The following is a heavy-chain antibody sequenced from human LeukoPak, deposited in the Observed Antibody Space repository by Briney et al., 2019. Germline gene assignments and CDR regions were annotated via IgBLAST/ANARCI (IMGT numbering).Heavy chain of an antibody. CDR2: IWFDGTNK. D-gene: IGHD3-10*01. CDR1: GVSFSSYG. V-gene: IGHV3-33*03. J-gene: IGHJ5*02. Sequence: PGGSLRLSCEASGVSFSSYGMHWVREAPDKGLEWVAGIWFDGTNKYFADSVKGRFTISRDNSKNTVFLQMEFLRPEDTAVYYCVTAGASGTYGRFDPWGQGTLVTVSS. CDR3: VTAGASGTYGRFDP.